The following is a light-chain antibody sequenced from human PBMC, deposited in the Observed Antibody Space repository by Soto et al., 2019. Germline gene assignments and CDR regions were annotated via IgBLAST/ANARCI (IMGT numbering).Light chain of an antibody. J-gene: IGLJ1*01. Sequence: SSELTQPPSVSVAPGQTARITCGGNNIGNKSVHWYQQKPGQAPVLVVYDDSDRPSGIPEQFSGSHSGNTATLTISRVEAGDEADYYCQVWDSSSDHFVFGTGTKLTVL. CDR2: DDS. CDR1: NIGNKS. V-gene: IGLV3-21*02. CDR3: QVWDSSSDHFV.